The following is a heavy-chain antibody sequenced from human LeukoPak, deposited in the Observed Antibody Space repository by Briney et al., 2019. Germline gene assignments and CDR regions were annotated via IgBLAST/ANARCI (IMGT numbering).Heavy chain of an antibody. Sequence: PGGSLRLSCAASGFTFDDYAMHWVRQAPGKGLEWVSGISWNSGSIGYADSVKGRFTISRDNAKNSLYLQMNSLRAEDTAVYYCARSPRGVGAPGVLVDYWGQGTLVTVSS. CDR1: GFTFDDYA. V-gene: IGHV3-9*01. D-gene: IGHD1-26*01. CDR2: ISWNSGSI. J-gene: IGHJ4*02. CDR3: ARSPRGVGAPGVLVDY.